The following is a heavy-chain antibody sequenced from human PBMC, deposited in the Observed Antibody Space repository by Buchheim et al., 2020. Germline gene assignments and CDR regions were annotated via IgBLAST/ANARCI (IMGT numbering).Heavy chain of an antibody. J-gene: IGHJ6*02. D-gene: IGHD1-26*01. CDR1: GFTFSSYA. CDR3: AKDGLLGELLWYYYGMDV. Sequence: EVQLLESGGGLVQPGGSLRLSCAASGFTFSSYAMSWVRQAPGKGLEWVSAISGSGGSTYYADSVKGRFTISRDNSKNTLYLQMNSLRAEDTAVYYCAKDGLLGELLWYYYGMDVWGQGTT. CDR2: ISGSGGST. V-gene: IGHV3-23*01.